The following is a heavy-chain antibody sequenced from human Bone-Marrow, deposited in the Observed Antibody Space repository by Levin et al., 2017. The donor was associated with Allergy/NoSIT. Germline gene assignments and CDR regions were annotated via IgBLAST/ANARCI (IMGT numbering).Heavy chain of an antibody. CDR3: AKGYCSSTSCYTGINDY. Sequence: GESLKISCAASEFTFSNYAMNWVRQAPGKGLEWVSAISAGAVTTYYADSVKGRFTISRDNSKNTLYLQMNSLRAEDTAIYYCAKGYCSSTSCYTGINDYWGQGTLVTVSS. J-gene: IGHJ4*02. CDR1: EFTFSNYA. D-gene: IGHD2-2*02. V-gene: IGHV3-23*01. CDR2: ISAGAVTT.